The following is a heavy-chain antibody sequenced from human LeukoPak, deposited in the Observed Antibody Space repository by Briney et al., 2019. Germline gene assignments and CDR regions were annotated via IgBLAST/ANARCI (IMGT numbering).Heavy chain of an antibody. Sequence: SXKVSCKASGGTFGSYAMNWLRQAPGQGPEWMGRVIPISGITNYAQRFQGRLTMTADKSKSTAYMDLSSLTSTDTAVYYCSRADYHDSGGRPYYYYIVLDVWGQGTTVTVSS. CDR3: SRADYHDSGGRPYYYYIVLDV. J-gene: IGHJ6*01. CDR2: VIPISGIT. V-gene: IGHV1-69*04. CDR1: GGTFGSYA. D-gene: IGHD3-22*01.